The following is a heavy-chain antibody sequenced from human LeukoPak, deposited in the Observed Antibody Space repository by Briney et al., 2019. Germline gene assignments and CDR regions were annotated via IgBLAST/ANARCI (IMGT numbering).Heavy chain of an antibody. CDR2: IYYSGST. Sequence: SETLSLTCTVSGGSISSSSYYWGWIRQPPGKGLEWIGSIYYSGSTYYNPSLKSRVTISVDTSKNQFSLKLSSVTAADTAVYYCVSGYYPNFDYWGQGPLATVSS. CDR3: VSGYYPNFDY. J-gene: IGHJ4*02. CDR1: GGSISSSSYY. D-gene: IGHD3-22*01. V-gene: IGHV4-39*01.